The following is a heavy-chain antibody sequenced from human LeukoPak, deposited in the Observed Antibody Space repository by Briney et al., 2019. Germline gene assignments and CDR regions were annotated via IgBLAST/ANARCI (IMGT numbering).Heavy chain of an antibody. Sequence: PSETLSLTCTVSGGSISSSPYYWGWIRQPPGKGLEWIGSIYYSGTTHYNPSLESRVTISVDTSKNQFSLKLASVTAADTAVYYCARITGSQLVVASFDYWGQGTLVTVSS. CDR1: GGSISSSPYY. D-gene: IGHD1-20*01. CDR2: IYYSGTT. J-gene: IGHJ4*02. CDR3: ARITGSQLVVASFDY. V-gene: IGHV4-39*07.